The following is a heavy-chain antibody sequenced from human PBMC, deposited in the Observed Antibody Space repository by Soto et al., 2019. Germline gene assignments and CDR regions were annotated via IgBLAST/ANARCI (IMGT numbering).Heavy chain of an antibody. J-gene: IGHJ5*02. D-gene: IGHD3-9*01. CDR2: INSDGSST. CDR1: GFTFSSYW. V-gene: IGHV3-74*01. CDR3: ARGRGDYDILTGLTGWFDP. Sequence: GGSLRLSCAASGFTFSSYWMHWVRQAPGKGLVWVSRINSDGSSTSYADSVKGRSTISRDNAKNTLYLQMNSLRAEDTAVYYCARGRGDYDILTGLTGWFDPWGQGTLVTVSS.